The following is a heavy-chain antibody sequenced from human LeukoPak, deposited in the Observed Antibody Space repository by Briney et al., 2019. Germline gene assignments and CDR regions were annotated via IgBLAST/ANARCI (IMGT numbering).Heavy chain of an antibody. CDR3: ARGSGWTQGWFDP. D-gene: IGHD6-19*01. Sequence: GGSLRLSCAASGFTFSSYRMSWVRQAPGKGLEWVANIKQDGSEKYYVDSVKGRFTISRDNAKNSLYLQMNSLRAEDTAVYYCARGSGWTQGWFDPWGQGTLVTVSS. J-gene: IGHJ5*02. CDR2: IKQDGSEK. V-gene: IGHV3-7*03. CDR1: GFTFSSYR.